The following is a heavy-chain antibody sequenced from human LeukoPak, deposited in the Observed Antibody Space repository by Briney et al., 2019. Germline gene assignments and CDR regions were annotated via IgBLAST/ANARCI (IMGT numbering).Heavy chain of an antibody. CDR3: SRKLGNAVEN. D-gene: IGHD7-27*01. V-gene: IGHV3-73*01. J-gene: IGHJ4*02. CDR1: GFAFSGSD. Sequence: GGSLRLSCAASGFAFSGSDMHWVRQASGKGLEWVGRIRSRPNNYTTAYAASVKGRFTISRDDSNNMAYRQMNSLKSDDTAVYYCSRKLGNAVENWGQGVLVIVSS. CDR2: IRSRPNNYTT.